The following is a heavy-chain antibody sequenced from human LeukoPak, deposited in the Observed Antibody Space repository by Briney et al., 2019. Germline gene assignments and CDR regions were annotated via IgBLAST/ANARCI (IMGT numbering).Heavy chain of an antibody. Sequence: GGSLRLSCAVSGFTISTYGMHWVRHAPGKGLEWVTVMWNHGRNQYYADSVKGRFTISRDNAKNSLYLQMNSLRAEDTAVYYCARVEALAVAGTAGFDYWGQGTLVTVSS. D-gene: IGHD6-19*01. V-gene: IGHV3-33*01. CDR3: ARVEALAVAGTAGFDY. CDR2: MWNHGRNQ. J-gene: IGHJ4*02. CDR1: GFTISTYG.